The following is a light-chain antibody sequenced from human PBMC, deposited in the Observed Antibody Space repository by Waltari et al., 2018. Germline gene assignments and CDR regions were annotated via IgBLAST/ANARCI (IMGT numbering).Light chain of an antibody. V-gene: IGLV2-23*01. J-gene: IGLJ3*02. Sequence: QSALTQPASVSGSPGQSITISCTGTSSAVGNDNIVSWYQQYPGKAPKVMIYDDNRRPSGVSDRFSGSKSGNTASLTISGVQAEDEADYYCCSYAGSYTWVFGGGTKLTVL. CDR1: SSAVGNDNI. CDR2: DDN. CDR3: CSYAGSYTWV.